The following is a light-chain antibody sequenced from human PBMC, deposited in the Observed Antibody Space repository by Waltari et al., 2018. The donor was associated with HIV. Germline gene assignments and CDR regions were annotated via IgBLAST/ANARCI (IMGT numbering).Light chain of an antibody. J-gene: IGLJ1*01. CDR1: SSDDGYFNY. CDR3: KSFSTSNTYV. V-gene: IGLV2-14*01. CDR2: DVN. Sequence: QSALTQPASVSGSPGQSITISCTGTSSDDGYFNYVSWYQQQPGKAPKIIIYDVNNGPSGVSNHFSGSKSGYTASLTISGLRAEDEADYYCKSFSTSNTYVFGSGTRVTVL.